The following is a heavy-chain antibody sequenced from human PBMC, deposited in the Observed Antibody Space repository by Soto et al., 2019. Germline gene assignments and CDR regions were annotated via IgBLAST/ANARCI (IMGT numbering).Heavy chain of an antibody. CDR2: ISGSGGST. CDR1: GFTISSYA. J-gene: IGHJ4*02. D-gene: IGHD3-16*01. CDR3: AKAPAPVLITFGGVMAGPFDY. Sequence: PGGSLRLSCAASGFTISSYAMSWVRQAPGKGLEWVSAISGSGGSTYYADSVKGRFTISRDNSKNTLYLQMNSLRAEDTAVYYCAKAPAPVLITFGGVMAGPFDYSGQGTLVSVSS. V-gene: IGHV3-23*01.